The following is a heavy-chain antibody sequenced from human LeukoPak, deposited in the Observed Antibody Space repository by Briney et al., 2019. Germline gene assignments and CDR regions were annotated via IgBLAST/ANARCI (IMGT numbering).Heavy chain of an antibody. V-gene: IGHV3-21*01. Sequence: TGGSLRLSCAASGFTFRSYSINWVRQAPGKGLEWVSSISSSGIYIYYANSVKGRFTISRDNAKNSLYLQMNSLRAEDTAVYYCAKDRAKYSSGWYFDYWGQGTLVTVSS. CDR1: GFTFRSYS. J-gene: IGHJ4*02. CDR3: AKDRAKYSSGWYFDY. D-gene: IGHD6-19*01. CDR2: ISSSGIYI.